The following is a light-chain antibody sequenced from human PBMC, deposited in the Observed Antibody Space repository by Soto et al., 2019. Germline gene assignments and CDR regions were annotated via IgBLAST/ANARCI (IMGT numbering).Light chain of an antibody. CDR3: AAWDDSLSGVV. Sequence: QSVLTQPPSASGTPGQRVIISCSGSSSNIGSNFIYWYQQLPGTAPKLLIYRNNERPSGVPDRFSGSKSGTSASLAISGLRSEDEADYHCAAWDDSLSGVVFGGGTKVTVL. CDR2: RNN. CDR1: SSNIGSNF. V-gene: IGLV1-47*01. J-gene: IGLJ2*01.